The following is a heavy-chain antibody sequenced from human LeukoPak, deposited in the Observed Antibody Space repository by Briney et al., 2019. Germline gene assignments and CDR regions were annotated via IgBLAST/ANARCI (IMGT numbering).Heavy chain of an antibody. CDR2: ISYSGST. V-gene: IGHV4-59*08. CDR3: VRHLSAGRPAFDI. Sequence: SETLSLTRTVSGGSINSYYWSWIRQPPGKGLEWIGFISYSGSTNFIPSLTSRVTISVDTSNNRISLKLTSLTAADTAVYYCVRHLSAGRPAFDIWGQGTMVTVSS. CDR1: GGSINSYY. D-gene: IGHD2-15*01. J-gene: IGHJ3*02.